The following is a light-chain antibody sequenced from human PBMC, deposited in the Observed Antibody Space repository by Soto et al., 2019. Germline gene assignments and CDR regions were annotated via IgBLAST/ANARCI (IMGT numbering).Light chain of an antibody. CDR1: GSNSGENA. Sequence: QSVLTQPPSASGTPGQTVTISCSGSGSNSGENAVNWYQHLPGTAPQLLIYSNALRPSGGPHRFSGSQACPGSSLANSGLQSEDEAQYYCAAWDDSLKAMLFGGGTQLTVL. V-gene: IGLV1-44*01. CDR3: AAWDDSLKAML. J-gene: IGLJ3*02. CDR2: SNA.